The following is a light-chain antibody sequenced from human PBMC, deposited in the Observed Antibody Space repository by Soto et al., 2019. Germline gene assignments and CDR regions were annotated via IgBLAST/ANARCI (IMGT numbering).Light chain of an antibody. CDR2: DVT. CDR1: SSDIGAYNY. V-gene: IGLV2-14*01. J-gene: IGLJ2*01. Sequence: QSALTQPASVSGSPGQSIAISCTGSSSDIGAYNYVSWYQHHPGKAPKLIIYDVTSRPSGVSSRFSGAKSGNAASLIISGLQPEDEADYFCASYTDYIPLLIFGGGTKLTVL. CDR3: ASYTDYIPLLI.